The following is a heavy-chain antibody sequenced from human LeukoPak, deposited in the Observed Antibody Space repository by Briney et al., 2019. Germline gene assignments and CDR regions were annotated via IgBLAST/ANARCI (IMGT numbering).Heavy chain of an antibody. V-gene: IGHV1-8*01. J-gene: IGHJ5*02. CDR2: MNPNSGNT. CDR1: GYTFTSYD. D-gene: IGHD2-2*01. CDR3: ARDRGYCSSTSCLNWFDP. Sequence: ASVKVSCKASGYTFTSYDINWVRQATGQGLEWMGWMNPNSGNTGYAQKFQGRVTMTRNTSISTAYMELSSLRSEDTAVYYCARDRGYCSSTSCLNWFDPWGQGTLVTVSS.